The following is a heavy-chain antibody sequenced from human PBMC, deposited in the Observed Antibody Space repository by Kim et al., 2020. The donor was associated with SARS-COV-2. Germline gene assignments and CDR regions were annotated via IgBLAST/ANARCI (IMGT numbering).Heavy chain of an antibody. V-gene: IGHV4-39*01. J-gene: IGHJ5*02. CDR3: ARQRSLNGRPGWFDP. Sequence: SLQGRVTHSVDTSKNQFSLKLGSVTAADTAVYYCARQRSLNGRPGWFDPWGQGTLVTVSS. D-gene: IGHD1-26*01.